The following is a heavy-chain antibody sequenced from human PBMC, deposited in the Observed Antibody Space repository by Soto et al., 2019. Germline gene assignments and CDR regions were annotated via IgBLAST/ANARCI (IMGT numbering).Heavy chain of an antibody. V-gene: IGHV3-23*01. D-gene: IGHD6-19*01. CDR2: TSGSGGST. CDR1: GCTFRSYA. Sequence: PGGSPTPSCAASGCTFRSYAMRSARQAPGKGLDRVSTTSGSGGSTYYADSVKGRFTISRDNSKNTLYLQMNSLRAEGTAVYYCAKDLRISVSRVSYCMDVWGQGTTVTVSS. CDR3: AKDLRISVSRVSYCMDV. J-gene: IGHJ6*02.